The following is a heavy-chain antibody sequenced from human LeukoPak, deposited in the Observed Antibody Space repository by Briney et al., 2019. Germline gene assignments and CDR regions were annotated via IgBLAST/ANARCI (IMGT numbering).Heavy chain of an antibody. CDR1: GYSINSDYY. Sequence: PSETLSLTCTVSGYSINSDYYWGWIRQPPGKGLEWIGYIYYSGSTNYNPSLKSRVTISVDTSKNQFSLKLSSVTAADTAVYYCARHGSRGYYYGSGSSQGAFDIWGQGTMVTVSS. CDR2: IYYSGST. V-gene: IGHV4-59*08. CDR3: ARHGSRGYYYGSGSSQGAFDI. J-gene: IGHJ3*02. D-gene: IGHD3-10*01.